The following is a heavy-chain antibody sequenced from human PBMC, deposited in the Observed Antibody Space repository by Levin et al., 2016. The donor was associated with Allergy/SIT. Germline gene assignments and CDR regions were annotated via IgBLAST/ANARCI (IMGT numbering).Heavy chain of an antibody. D-gene: IGHD2-8*01. CDR1: GFTFSSYA. CDR3: ARDWYRMLGYGMDV. J-gene: IGHJ6*02. V-gene: IGHV3-30*04. Sequence: GGSLRLSCAASGFTFSSYAMHWVRQAPGKGLGWVAVISYDGSNKYYADSVKGRFTISRDNSKNTLYLQMNSLRAEDMAVYYCARDWYRMLGYGMDVWGQGTTVTVSS. CDR2: ISYDGSNK.